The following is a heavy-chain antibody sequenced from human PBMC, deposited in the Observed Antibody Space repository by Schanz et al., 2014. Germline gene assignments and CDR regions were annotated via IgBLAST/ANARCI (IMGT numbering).Heavy chain of an antibody. CDR1: GYTFTDYH. J-gene: IGHJ5*02. Sequence: QVQLVQSGAEVKKPGASVKVSCKSSGYTFTDYHIHWVRQAPGQGLEYMGRINPNSGGTNFAQKFQGRVTMTRDTLLSTVYMELSRLRSYDTAVYYCAREGTVIRGLSGWFAPWGQGTLVTVSS. CDR3: AREGTVIRGLSGWFAP. D-gene: IGHD3-10*01. CDR2: INPNSGGT. V-gene: IGHV1-2*06.